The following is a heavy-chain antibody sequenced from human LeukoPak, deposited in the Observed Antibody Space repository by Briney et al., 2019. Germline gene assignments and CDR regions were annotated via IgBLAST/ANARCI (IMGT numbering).Heavy chain of an antibody. CDR2: ISSSSSYI. V-gene: IGHV3-21*01. CDR3: ARAHTPIVVVVATDY. J-gene: IGHJ4*02. D-gene: IGHD2-15*01. Sequence: KTGGSLRLSCAASGFTFSSYSMNWVRQAPGKGLEWVSAISSSSSYIYYADSVNGRFTISRDNAKNSLYLRMNSMRAEDTAVYYCARAHTPIVVVVATDYWGQGTLVTVSS. CDR1: GFTFSSYS.